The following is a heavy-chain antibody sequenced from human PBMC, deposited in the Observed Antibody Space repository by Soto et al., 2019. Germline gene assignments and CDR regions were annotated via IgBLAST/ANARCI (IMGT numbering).Heavy chain of an antibody. CDR3: ARDPALAGNIHFDH. CDR2: INAGNGNT. D-gene: IGHD6-19*01. CDR1: GYTFTTCA. Sequence: SVKVSCKASGYTFTTCAIHWVRQAPGQRLEWMGWINAGNGNTKYSQKFQGRVTITTDTSASTAHMELSSLRSDDTAVYYCARDPALAGNIHFDHWGQGTLVTVSS. V-gene: IGHV1-3*01. J-gene: IGHJ4*02.